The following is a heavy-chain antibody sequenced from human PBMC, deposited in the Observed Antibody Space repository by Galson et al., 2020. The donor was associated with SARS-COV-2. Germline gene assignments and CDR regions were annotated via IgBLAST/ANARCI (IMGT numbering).Heavy chain of an antibody. CDR2: ISYDGSNK. V-gene: IGHV3-30*18. CDR1: GFTFSSYG. CDR3: AKDRSYYDFWSGYLAPQYYYYYYGMDV. Sequence: GSLRLSCAASGFTFSSYGMHWVRQAPGKGLEWVAVISYDGSNKYYADSVKGRFTISRDNSKNTLYLQMNSLRAEDTAVYYCAKDRSYYDFWSGYLAPQYYYYYYGMDVWGQGTTVTVSS. J-gene: IGHJ6*02. D-gene: IGHD3-3*01.